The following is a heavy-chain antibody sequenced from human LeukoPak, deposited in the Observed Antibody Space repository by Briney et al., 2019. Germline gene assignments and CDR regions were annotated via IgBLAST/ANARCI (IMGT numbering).Heavy chain of an antibody. J-gene: IGHJ3*02. V-gene: IGHV3-21*06. CDR2: IDASGNYI. Sequence: GGSLRLSCVASGFTFSTYNMNWVRQAPGKRLEWVSFIDASGNYIQYADSMKGRFTISRDNAQNSLFLQLNSLRVEDTAVYYCARDKGVAIRAYDIWGQGTMVTVSS. D-gene: IGHD3-22*01. CDR3: ARDKGVAIRAYDI. CDR1: GFTFSTYN.